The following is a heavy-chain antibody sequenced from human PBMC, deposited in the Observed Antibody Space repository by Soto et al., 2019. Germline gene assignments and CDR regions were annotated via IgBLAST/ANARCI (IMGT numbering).Heavy chain of an antibody. V-gene: IGHV2-5*01. CDR2: IYWNDDK. J-gene: IGHJ6*02. CDR1: GFSLSTSGVG. D-gene: IGHD3-22*01. Sequence: GPTLVNPTQTLTLTCTFSGFSLSTSGVGVGWIRQPPGKALEWLALIYWNDDKRYSPSLKSRLTITKDTSKNQVVLTMTNMDPVDTATYYCAHRGLPAANYYDSSGYYSYYYYYGMDVWGQGTTVTVSS. CDR3: AHRGLPAANYYDSSGYYSYYYYYGMDV.